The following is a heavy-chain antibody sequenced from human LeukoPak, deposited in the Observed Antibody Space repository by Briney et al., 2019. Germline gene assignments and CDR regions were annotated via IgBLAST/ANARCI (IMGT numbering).Heavy chain of an antibody. J-gene: IGHJ4*02. Sequence: ASVKVSCKASGYTFTSYYLHGVRQAPGQGLEWMGVINPSGGDTTYAQKSQGRVTMRRDTSTNTVYMDLSSLRSEDSALYYGARDREVGATQRCFDYWGQGTLVTVSS. CDR1: GYTFTSYY. CDR2: INPSGGDT. V-gene: IGHV1-46*01. D-gene: IGHD1-26*01. CDR3: ARDREVGATQRCFDY.